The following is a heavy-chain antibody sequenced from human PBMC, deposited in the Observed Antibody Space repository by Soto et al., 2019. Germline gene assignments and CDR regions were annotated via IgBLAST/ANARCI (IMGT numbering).Heavy chain of an antibody. Sequence: PSETLSLTCAVSGASFSGSYWSWIRQPPGKGLEWIGYAYYSGTTVYNPSLKSRVSISVDTSKKHVSLRMKSVTAADPPVYYCAVWSDLTQYYFDSGGHGTLVT. CDR1: GASFSGSY. CDR2: AYYSGTT. CDR3: AVWSDLTQYYFDS. D-gene: IGHD3-3*01. V-gene: IGHV4-59*13. J-gene: IGHJ4*01.